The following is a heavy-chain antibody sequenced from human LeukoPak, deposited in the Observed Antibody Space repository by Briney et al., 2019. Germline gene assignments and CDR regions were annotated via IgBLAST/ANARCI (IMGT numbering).Heavy chain of an antibody. CDR3: AKDWYRYSSGWYGGDY. CDR2: ISYDGSNK. Sequence: GRSLRLSCAASGFTFSSYGMYWVRQAPGKGLEWVAVISYDGSNKYYADSVKGRFTISRDNSKNTLYLQMNSLRAEDTAVYYCAKDWYRYSSGWYGGDYWGQGTLVTVSS. V-gene: IGHV3-30*18. J-gene: IGHJ4*02. D-gene: IGHD6-19*01. CDR1: GFTFSSYG.